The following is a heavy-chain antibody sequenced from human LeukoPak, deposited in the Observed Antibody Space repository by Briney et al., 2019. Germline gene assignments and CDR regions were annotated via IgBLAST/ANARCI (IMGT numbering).Heavy chain of an antibody. CDR3: ARVGNEISYYYYYMDV. V-gene: IGHV1-18*01. D-gene: IGHD7-27*01. J-gene: IGHJ6*03. CDR1: GYTFTTYG. Sequence: ASVKVSCKASGYTFTTYGISWVRQAPGQGVEWMGWISAYNGNTNYAQILQGRVTMTTDTSTSTAYMELRSLRSDDTAVYYCARVGNEISYYYYYMDVWGKGTTVTISS. CDR2: ISAYNGNT.